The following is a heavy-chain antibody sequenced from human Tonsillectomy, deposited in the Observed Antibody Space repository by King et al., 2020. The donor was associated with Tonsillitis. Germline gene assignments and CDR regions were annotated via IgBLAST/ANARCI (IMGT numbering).Heavy chain of an antibody. CDR2: IYYTGRT. CDR1: GGSISSSTYY. CDR3: ARGDSVDSSDYYPPDS. D-gene: IGHD3-22*01. V-gene: IGHV4-39*01. J-gene: IGHJ4*02. Sequence: QLQESGPGLVKPSETLSLTCTVSGGSISSSTYYWGWIRQPPGKGLDWIGHIYYTGRTYYNPTLKSRVTISVDTSKNQFSLKLSSVTAADTAVYYCARGDSVDSSDYYPPDSWGQGTLVTVPS.